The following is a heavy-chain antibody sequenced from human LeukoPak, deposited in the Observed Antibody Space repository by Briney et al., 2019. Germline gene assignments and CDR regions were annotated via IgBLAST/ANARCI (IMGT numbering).Heavy chain of an antibody. D-gene: IGHD4-23*01. CDR2: IYTSGST. V-gene: IGHV4-61*02. CDR3: ASTVVKGVGFDY. CDR1: GGSISSGSYY. J-gene: IGHJ4*02. Sequence: PSQTLSLTCTVSGGSISSGSYYCSWIRQPAGKGLEWIGRIYTSGSTNYNPSLTSPVTISVDTSKNQFSMKLSSVTAADTAVYYCASTVVKGVGFDYWGQGTLVTVSS.